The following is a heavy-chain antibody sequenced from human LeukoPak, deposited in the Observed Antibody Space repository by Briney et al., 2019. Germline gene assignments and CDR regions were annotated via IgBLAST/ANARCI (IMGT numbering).Heavy chain of an antibody. CDR2: IYSGGST. Sequence: GGSLRLSCAASGFTVSSNYMSWVRQAPGKGLEWVSVIYSGGSTYYADSVKGRFTISRDNSKNTLYLQMNSLRAEDTAVYYCAKDLPSTIFGVVTPAFDIWGQGTMVTVSS. CDR3: AKDLPSTIFGVVTPAFDI. V-gene: IGHV3-53*01. CDR1: GFTVSSNY. D-gene: IGHD3-3*01. J-gene: IGHJ3*02.